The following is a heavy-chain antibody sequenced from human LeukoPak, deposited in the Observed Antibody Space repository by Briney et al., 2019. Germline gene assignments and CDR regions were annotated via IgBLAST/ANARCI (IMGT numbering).Heavy chain of an antibody. Sequence: PGGSLRLSCAASGFTFSSNSMTWVRQTPGKGLEWVSAISGSGGSTYYADSVKGRFTISRDNSKNTLYLQMNSLGAEDTGVYYCAKDKYSPNINNWFDPWGQGTLVTVSS. CDR2: ISGSGGST. CDR3: AKDKYSPNINNWFDP. D-gene: IGHD5-18*01. V-gene: IGHV3-23*01. J-gene: IGHJ5*02. CDR1: GFTFSSNS.